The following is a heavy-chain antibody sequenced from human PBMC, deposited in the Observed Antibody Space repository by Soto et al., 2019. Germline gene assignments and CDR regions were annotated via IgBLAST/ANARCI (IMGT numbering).Heavy chain of an antibody. D-gene: IGHD3-22*01. CDR2: IIPIFGTA. J-gene: IGHJ4*02. Sequence: QVQLVQSVAEVKKPGSSVKVSCKASGGTFSSYAISWVRQAPGQGLEGLGGIIPIFGTANHAQKFQGRVTITADESTSTAFMELSSLRSDDTAVYYCAGYFYDSSGSPPRAFDYWGQGTLVIVSS. CDR1: GGTFSSYA. CDR3: AGYFYDSSGSPPRAFDY. V-gene: IGHV1-69*01.